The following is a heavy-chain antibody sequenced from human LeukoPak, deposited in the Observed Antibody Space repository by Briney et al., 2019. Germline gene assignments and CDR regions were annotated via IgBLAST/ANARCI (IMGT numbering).Heavy chain of an antibody. CDR2: IIPIFGTA. D-gene: IGHD6-6*01. J-gene: IGHJ4*02. CDR3: ARDSRSSSSAYYFDY. V-gene: IGHV1-69*05. CDR1: GGTFSSYA. Sequence: GASVKVSCKASGGTFSSYAISWVRQAPGQGLEWMGGIIPIFGTANYAQKFQGRLTITTDESTSTAYMELSSLRSDDTAVYYCARDSRSSSSAYYFDYWGQGTLVTVSS.